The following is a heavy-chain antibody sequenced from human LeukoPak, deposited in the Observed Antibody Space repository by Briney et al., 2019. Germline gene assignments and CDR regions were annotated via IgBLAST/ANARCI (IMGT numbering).Heavy chain of an antibody. CDR3: ARVGCSNSYCYVRGTDY. V-gene: IGHV4-4*07. J-gene: IGHJ4*02. Sequence: SETLSLTCTVSGGSISSYYWSWIRQPAGKGLEWIGRIYTSGSTNYNPSLKSRVTMSVDTSKNQFSLKLSSVTAADTAVYYCARVGCSNSYCYVRGTDYWGQGTLVTVSS. D-gene: IGHD3-10*02. CDR2: IYTSGST. CDR1: GGSISSYY.